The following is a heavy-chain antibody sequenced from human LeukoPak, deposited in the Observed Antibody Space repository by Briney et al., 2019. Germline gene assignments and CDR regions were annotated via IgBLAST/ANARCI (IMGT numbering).Heavy chain of an antibody. J-gene: IGHJ3*02. Sequence: PSETLSLTCTVSGGSISSYYWSWIRQPPGKGLEWIGYIYYSGSTNYNPSLKSRVTISVDTSKNQFSLKLSSVTAADTVVYYCARQAGGKEDAAFDIWGQGTMVTVSS. CDR2: IYYSGST. CDR3: ARQAGGKEDAAFDI. D-gene: IGHD1-14*01. V-gene: IGHV4-59*08. CDR1: GGSISSYY.